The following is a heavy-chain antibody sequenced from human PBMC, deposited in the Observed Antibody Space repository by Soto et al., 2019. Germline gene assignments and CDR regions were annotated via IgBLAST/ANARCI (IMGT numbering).Heavy chain of an antibody. CDR3: ARRPPYCSGGSCYSDAFDI. CDR2: IYPGDSDT. V-gene: IGHV5-51*01. D-gene: IGHD2-15*01. Sequence: LGESLKISCKGSGYSFTSYWIGWVRQMPGKGLEWMGIIYPGDSDTRYSPSFQGQVTISADKSISTAYLQWSSLKASDTAMYYCARRPPYCSGGSCYSDAFDIWGQGTMVTVSS. CDR1: GYSFTSYW. J-gene: IGHJ3*02.